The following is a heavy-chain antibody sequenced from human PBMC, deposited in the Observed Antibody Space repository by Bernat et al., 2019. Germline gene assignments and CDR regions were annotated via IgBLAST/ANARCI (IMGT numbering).Heavy chain of an antibody. CDR2: IKSKTDGGTT. Sequence: EVELVESGGGFINPGGSLRLSCTASGFTFTFTNAWMSWVRQAPGKGLEWVGRIKSKTDGGTTDYTSSVRGRFTISRDDSKNTLYLEMNSLKTEDTAVYYCTKVFGETNAFHIWSQGTLVAVSS. CDR1: GFTFTFTNAW. CDR3: TKVFGETNAFHI. D-gene: IGHD3-10*01. V-gene: IGHV3-15*01. J-gene: IGHJ3*02.